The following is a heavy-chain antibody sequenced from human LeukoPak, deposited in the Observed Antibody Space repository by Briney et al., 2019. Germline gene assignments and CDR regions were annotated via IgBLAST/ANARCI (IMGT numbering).Heavy chain of an antibody. D-gene: IGHD1-26*01. J-gene: IGHJ4*02. CDR3: ARDQVGALSY. CDR2: ISGSGGST. CDR1: EFTFSNYA. V-gene: IGHV3-23*01. Sequence: GGSLRLSCAASEFTFSNYAMTWVRQAPGKGLEWVSAISGSGGSTYYADSVKGRFTISRDNSKNTLYLQMNSLRAEDTAVYYCARDQVGALSYWGQGTLVTVSS.